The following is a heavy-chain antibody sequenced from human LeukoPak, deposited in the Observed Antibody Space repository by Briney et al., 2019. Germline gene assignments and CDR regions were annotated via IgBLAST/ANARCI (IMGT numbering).Heavy chain of an antibody. J-gene: IGHJ6*03. Sequence: GGSLRLSCAASGFTFSSYAMSWVRQVPGKGLEWVSAISGSGGSTYYADSVKGRFTISRDNSKNTLYLQMNSLRAEDTAVYYCAKLGVEYQLLSGLGYYYYMDVWGKGTTVTVSS. CDR2: ISGSGGST. CDR3: AKLGVEYQLLSGLGYYYYMDV. V-gene: IGHV3-23*01. D-gene: IGHD2-2*01. CDR1: GFTFSSYA.